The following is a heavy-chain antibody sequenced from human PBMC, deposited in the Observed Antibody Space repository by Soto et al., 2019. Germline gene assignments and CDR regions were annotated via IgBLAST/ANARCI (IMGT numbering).Heavy chain of an antibody. CDR1: GYTFTGYY. J-gene: IGHJ3*02. Sequence: ASVNVSCKASGYTFTGYYMHWVRQAPGQGLEWMGWINPNHGGTNYAQKFQGWVTMTRGTSISTAYMELSRLRFDATAVYYCARDLRAFDIWGQGTMVTVSS. CDR2: INPNHGGT. V-gene: IGHV1-2*04. CDR3: ARDLRAFDI. D-gene: IGHD3-9*01.